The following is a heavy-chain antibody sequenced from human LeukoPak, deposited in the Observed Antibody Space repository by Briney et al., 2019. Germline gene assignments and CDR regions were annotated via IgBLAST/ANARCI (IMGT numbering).Heavy chain of an antibody. V-gene: IGHV1-46*01. D-gene: IGHD3-10*01. J-gene: IGHJ3*02. CDR3: AREFAPMVGNAFNI. Sequence: ASVKVSCKASGYTFTNYDIHWVRQAPGQGLEWMGTINPSGGRTSYTKKFQGRDIMTRDPSTSTVYMELSSLRSDDTAVYYCAREFAPMVGNAFNIWGQGTVVTVSS. CDR1: GYTFTNYD. CDR2: INPSGGRT.